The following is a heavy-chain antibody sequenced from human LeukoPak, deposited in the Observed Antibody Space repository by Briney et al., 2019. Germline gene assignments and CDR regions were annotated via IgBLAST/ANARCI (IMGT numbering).Heavy chain of an antibody. CDR2: INPNSGGT. J-gene: IGHJ4*02. D-gene: IGHD3-9*01. CDR1: GYTFTGYY. V-gene: IGHV1-2*02. CDR3: ARVHPILRYFDWRHFDY. Sequence: ASVKVSCKASGYTFTGYYMNWVRQAPGQGLEWMGWINPNSGGTNYAQKFQGRVTMTRDTSISTAYMELSRLRSDDTAVYYCARVHPILRYFDWRHFDYWGQGTLVTVSS.